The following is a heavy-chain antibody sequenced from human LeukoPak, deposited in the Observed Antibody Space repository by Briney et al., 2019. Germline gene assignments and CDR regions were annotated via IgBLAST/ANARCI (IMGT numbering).Heavy chain of an antibody. D-gene: IGHD3-10*01. J-gene: IGHJ4*02. CDR2: LYYGGST. CDR1: GGYISSSSSY. Sequence: PSETLSLTCTVSGGYISSSSSYWGWIRQPPGKGLEWIGSLYYGGSTYYNPSLKSRVTISVDTSKNQFSLKLSSVTAADTAVYYCARELRESGWFGERPSYYFDYWGQGTRVTVSS. CDR3: ARELRESGWFGERPSYYFDY. V-gene: IGHV4-39*07.